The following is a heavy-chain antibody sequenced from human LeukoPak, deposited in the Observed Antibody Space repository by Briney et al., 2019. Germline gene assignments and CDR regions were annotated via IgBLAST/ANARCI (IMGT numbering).Heavy chain of an antibody. J-gene: IGHJ4*02. CDR3: ARDNSLYY. CDR1: GFTFSNYW. Sequence: GGSLRLSCPASGFTFSNYWMSWVRQAPGKGREWVANIQRDGSEKYYVDSVKGRFTISRDNAKNSLYLQMNSLRAEDTAVYYCARDNSLYYWGQGTLVTVSS. CDR2: IQRDGSEK. V-gene: IGHV3-7*01. D-gene: IGHD3-16*02.